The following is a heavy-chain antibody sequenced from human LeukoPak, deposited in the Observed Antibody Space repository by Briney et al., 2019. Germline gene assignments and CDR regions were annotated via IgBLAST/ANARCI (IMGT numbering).Heavy chain of an antibody. D-gene: IGHD6-19*01. J-gene: IGHJ4*02. CDR3: AKVTRYSRGWYYFDY. CDR2: ISGSGGST. CDR1: GFTFSSYA. V-gene: IGHV3-23*01. Sequence: GGSLRLSCAASGFTFSSYAMSWVRQAPGKGLEWVSAISGSGGSTYYADSVKGRFTISRDNSKNTLYLQMNSLRAEDTAVYYCAKVTRYSRGWYYFDYWGQGTLVTVSS.